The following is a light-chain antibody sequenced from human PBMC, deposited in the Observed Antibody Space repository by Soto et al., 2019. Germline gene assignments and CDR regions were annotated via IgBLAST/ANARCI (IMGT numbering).Light chain of an antibody. CDR3: AVWDDSLSGWV. CDR2: RID. J-gene: IGLJ3*02. CDR1: SSNIGSHY. Sequence: QSVLTQPPSVSGTPGQRVTISCSGSSSNIGSHYVFWFQQLPGTAPKLLLYRIDQRPSGVPDRFSGSKSGTSASLAISGLRSEDEADYYCAVWDDSLSGWVFGGGTKLTVL. V-gene: IGLV1-47*01.